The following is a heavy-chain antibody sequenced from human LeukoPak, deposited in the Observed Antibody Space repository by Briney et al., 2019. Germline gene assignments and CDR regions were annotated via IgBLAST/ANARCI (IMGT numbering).Heavy chain of an antibody. Sequence: PGGSLRLSCAASGFTLSSYNMNWVRQAPGKGLEWVSSISSSSYIYYADSVKGRFTISRDNAKNSLYLQMNSLRAEDTAVYYCARAPVDYYGSGSYLSFDYWGQGTLVTVSS. J-gene: IGHJ4*02. CDR1: GFTLSSYN. D-gene: IGHD3-10*01. V-gene: IGHV3-21*01. CDR2: ISSSSYI. CDR3: ARAPVDYYGSGSYLSFDY.